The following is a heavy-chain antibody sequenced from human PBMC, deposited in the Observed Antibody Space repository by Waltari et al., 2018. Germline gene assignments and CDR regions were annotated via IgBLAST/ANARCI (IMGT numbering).Heavy chain of an antibody. J-gene: IGHJ2*01. CDR1: GFTYSMYW. V-gene: IGHV3-74*01. CDR3: ARGARRTTVTTGWWYFDL. D-gene: IGHD4-17*01. Sequence: EVQLVESGGGLVQPGGSLRLSCAAPGFTYSMYWMHWVRQAPGKGRVWVSRSNSDGSSTSYADSVKGRSTISKDNAKNTVYLQMNSLRAEDTAIYYCARGARRTTVTTGWWYFDLWGRGTLVTVSS. CDR2: SNSDGSST.